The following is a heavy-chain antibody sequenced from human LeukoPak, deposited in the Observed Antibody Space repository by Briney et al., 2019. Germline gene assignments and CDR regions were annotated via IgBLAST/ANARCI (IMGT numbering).Heavy chain of an antibody. CDR1: GGSISSYY. CDR3: ARHPEYPVDALDI. J-gene: IGHJ3*02. V-gene: IGHV4-59*08. D-gene: IGHD2-2*02. CDR2: IYYSGST. Sequence: SETLSLTCTVSGGSISSYYWSWIRQPPGKGLEWIGYIYYSGSTNYNPSLKSRVTISVDTSKNQFSLKLSSVTAADTAVYYCARHPEYPVDALDIWGQGTMVTVSS.